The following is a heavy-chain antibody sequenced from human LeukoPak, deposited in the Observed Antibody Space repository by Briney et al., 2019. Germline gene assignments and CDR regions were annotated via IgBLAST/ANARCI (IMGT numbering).Heavy chain of an antibody. Sequence: HPGGSLRLSCAASGFTFSSYAMSWVRQAPGKGLEWVANTKQDGSEKYYVDSVKGRFTISRDNSKNTLYLQMNSLRAEDTAVYYCAKDPDCTSGICYTFFDYWGQGTLVTVSS. V-gene: IGHV3-7*03. CDR2: TKQDGSEK. CDR1: GFTFSSYA. D-gene: IGHD2-8*01. J-gene: IGHJ4*02. CDR3: AKDPDCTSGICYTFFDY.